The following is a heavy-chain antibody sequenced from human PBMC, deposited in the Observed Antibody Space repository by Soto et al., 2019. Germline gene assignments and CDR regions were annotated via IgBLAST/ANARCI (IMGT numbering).Heavy chain of an antibody. CDR3: ARGRRYSSSSGYYYYGMDV. Sequence: PSETLSLTCAVYGGSFSCYYWSWIRQPPGKGLEWIGEINHSGSTNYNPSLKSRVTISVDTSKNQFSLKLSSVTAADTAVYYCARGRRYSSSSGYYYYGMDVWGQGTTVTVSS. CDR2: INHSGST. CDR1: GGSFSCYY. V-gene: IGHV4-34*01. J-gene: IGHJ6*02. D-gene: IGHD6-6*01.